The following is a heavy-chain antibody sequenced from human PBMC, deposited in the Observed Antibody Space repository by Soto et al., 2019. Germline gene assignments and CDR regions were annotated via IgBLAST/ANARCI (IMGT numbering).Heavy chain of an antibody. CDR2: TYYRSKWYN. Sequence: SQTLSLTCAISGDSVSSNSAAWNWIRQSPSRGLEWLGRTYYRSKWYNDYAVSVKSRITINPDTSKNQFSLQLNSVTPEDTAVYYCARGPESGESPYNWFDPWGQGTLVTVSS. J-gene: IGHJ5*02. V-gene: IGHV6-1*01. CDR3: ARGPESGESPYNWFDP. D-gene: IGHD1-1*01. CDR1: GDSVSSNSAA.